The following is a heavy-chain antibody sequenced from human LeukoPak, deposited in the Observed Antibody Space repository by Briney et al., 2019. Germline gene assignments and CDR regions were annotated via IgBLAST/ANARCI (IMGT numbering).Heavy chain of an antibody. J-gene: IGHJ5*02. CDR3: AKYSGYDRYNWFDP. Sequence: PGGSLRLSCEASGLTFSNYAMSWVRQAPGKGLEWVSGISANGGSTYYADSVKGRFTIARDNSKNTLYLQMNSLRVEDMAVYYCAKYSGYDRYNWFDPWGQGTLVTVSS. V-gene: IGHV3-23*01. CDR2: ISANGGST. CDR1: GLTFSNYA. D-gene: IGHD5-12*01.